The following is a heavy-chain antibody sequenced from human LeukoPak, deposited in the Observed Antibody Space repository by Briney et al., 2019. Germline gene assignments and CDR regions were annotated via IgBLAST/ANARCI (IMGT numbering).Heavy chain of an antibody. Sequence: ASVRVSCKASGYTFTSYGISWVRQAPGQGLEWMGWISVYNGNTNYAQKLQGRVTMTTDTSTSTVYMEVRSLRSDDTAVYYCARGGSGTSDDYWGQGTLVTVSS. CDR1: GYTFTSYG. CDR2: ISVYNGNT. V-gene: IGHV1-18*01. D-gene: IGHD3-10*01. CDR3: ARGGSGTSDDY. J-gene: IGHJ4*02.